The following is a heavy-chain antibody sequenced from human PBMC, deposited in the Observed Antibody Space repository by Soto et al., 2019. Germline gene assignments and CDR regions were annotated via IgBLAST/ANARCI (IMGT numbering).Heavy chain of an antibody. J-gene: IGHJ6*02. CDR3: AREGYCSSTSCSVGDDYYYGMDV. D-gene: IGHD2-2*01. CDR1: GFTFSSYA. Sequence: PGGSLRLSCAAPGFTFSSYAMHWVRQAPGKGLEWVAVISYDGSNKYYADSVKGRFTISRDNSKNTLYLQMNSLRAEDTAVYYCAREGYCSSTSCSVGDDYYYGMDVWGQGTTVTVSS. CDR2: ISYDGSNK. V-gene: IGHV3-30-3*01.